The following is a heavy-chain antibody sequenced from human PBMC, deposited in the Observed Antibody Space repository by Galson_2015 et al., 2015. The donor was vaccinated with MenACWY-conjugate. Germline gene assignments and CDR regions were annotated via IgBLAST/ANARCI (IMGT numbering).Heavy chain of an antibody. D-gene: IGHD6-19*01. CDR2: ISGSGGST. CDR1: GFTFSSYA. CDR3: GKGSSQYYGFDD. J-gene: IGHJ6*02. V-gene: IGHV3-23*01. Sequence: SLRLSCAASGFTFSSYAMSWVRQAPGKGLDWVSSISGSGGSTCYADSLKGRFTISRDNSKKTLYLQMNSLRAEDTALYYCGKGSSQYYGFDDWGQGNT.